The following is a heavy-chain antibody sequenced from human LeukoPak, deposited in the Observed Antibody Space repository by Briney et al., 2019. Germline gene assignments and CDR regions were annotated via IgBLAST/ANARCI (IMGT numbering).Heavy chain of an antibody. CDR1: GFTFSSYS. CDR2: ISSSSSYI. J-gene: IGHJ6*03. CDR3: ARTYYDILRYYYYYMDV. D-gene: IGHD3-9*01. V-gene: IGHV3-21*01. Sequence: PGGSLRLSCAASGFTFSSYSMNWVRQAPGKGLEWVSSISSSSSYIYYADSVKGRFTISRDNAKNSLYLQMNSLRAEDTAVYYCARTYYDILRYYYYYMDVWGKGTTVTISS.